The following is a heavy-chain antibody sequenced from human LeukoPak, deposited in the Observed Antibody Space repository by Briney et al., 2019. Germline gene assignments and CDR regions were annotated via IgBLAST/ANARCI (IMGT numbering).Heavy chain of an antibody. CDR1: GFTFSDYY. Sequence: GGSLRLSCAASGFTFSDYYMSWIRQAPGKGLEWVSYISSSGSTIYYADSVKGRFTISRDNAKNSLYLQMNSLRAEDTAVYYCAKDQTYYYGSGSYSWFDPWGQGTLVTVSS. J-gene: IGHJ5*02. CDR2: ISSSGSTI. D-gene: IGHD3-10*01. V-gene: IGHV3-11*01. CDR3: AKDQTYYYGSGSYSWFDP.